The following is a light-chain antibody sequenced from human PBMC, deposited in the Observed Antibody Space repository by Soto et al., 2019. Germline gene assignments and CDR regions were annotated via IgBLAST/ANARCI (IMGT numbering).Light chain of an antibody. J-gene: IGKJ1*01. CDR2: DAS. CDR3: HQYHNWT. Sequence: EIVMAQSPATLSVSPGERATLSCRASQSVSSKVAWYQQKPGQAPRLLIYDASTRVTGIPARFSGRGSGTEFTLTISSLQSEDFAAYSCHQYHNWTFGQGTKVDIK. V-gene: IGKV3-15*01. CDR1: QSVSSK.